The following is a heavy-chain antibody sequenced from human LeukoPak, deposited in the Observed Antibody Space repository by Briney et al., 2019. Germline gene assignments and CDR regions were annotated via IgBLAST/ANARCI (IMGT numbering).Heavy chain of an antibody. CDR2: INADSGNT. Sequence: ASVKVSCKASGYTFTIYSIHWVPQPPGQTLEWMGWINADSGNTKYSQKLQGRVTITSDTSASTAYMELSSLRSEDTAVYYCARGYSSGWYPAYWGQGTLVTVSS. V-gene: IGHV1-3*01. J-gene: IGHJ4*02. CDR1: GYTFTIYS. D-gene: IGHD6-19*01. CDR3: ARGYSSGWYPAY.